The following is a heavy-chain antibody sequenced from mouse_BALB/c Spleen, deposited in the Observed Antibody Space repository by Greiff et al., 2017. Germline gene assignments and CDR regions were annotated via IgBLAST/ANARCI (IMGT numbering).Heavy chain of an antibody. CDR2: ISSGSSTI. J-gene: IGHJ4*01. V-gene: IGHV5-17*02. D-gene: IGHD4-1*01. CDR1: GFTFSSFG. CDR3: ARWEGAMDY. Sequence: EVHLVESGGGLVQPGGSRKLSCAASGFTFSSFGMHWVRQAPEKGLEWVAYISSGSSTIYYADTVKGRFTISRDNPKNTLFLQMTSLRSEDTAMYYCARWEGAMDYWGQGTSVTVSS.